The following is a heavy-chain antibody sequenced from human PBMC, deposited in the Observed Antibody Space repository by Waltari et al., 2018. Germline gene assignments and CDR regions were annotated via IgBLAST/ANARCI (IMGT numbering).Heavy chain of an antibody. CDR1: GGSISSSSYY. D-gene: IGHD3-10*01. J-gene: IGHJ6*02. V-gene: IGHV4-39*01. Sequence: QLQLQESGPGLVKPSETLSLTCTASGGSISSSSYYWGWICQPPGKGLEWIGSIYYSGSTYYNPSLKSRVTISVDTSKNQFSLKLSSVTAADTAVYYCARRYYGSRYYYYGMDVWGQGTTVTVSS. CDR3: ARRYYGSRYYYYGMDV. CDR2: IYYSGST.